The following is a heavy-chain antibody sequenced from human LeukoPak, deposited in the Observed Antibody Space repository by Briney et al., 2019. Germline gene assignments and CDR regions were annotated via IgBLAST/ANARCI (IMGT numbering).Heavy chain of an antibody. CDR1: GGTFSSYA. J-gene: IGHJ4*02. V-gene: IGHV1-69*05. D-gene: IGHD5-24*01. Sequence: SVKVSCKASGGTFSSYAISWVRQAPGQGLGWMGRIIPIFGTANYAQKFQGRVTITTDESTSTAYMELSSLRSEDTAVYYCARGRDGYNLSYWGQGTLVTVSS. CDR3: ARGRDGYNLSY. CDR2: IIPIFGTA.